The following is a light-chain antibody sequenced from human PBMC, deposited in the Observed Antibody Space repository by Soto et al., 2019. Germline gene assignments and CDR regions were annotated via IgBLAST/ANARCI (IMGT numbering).Light chain of an antibody. CDR2: DAS. J-gene: IGKJ5*01. Sequence: EIVLTQSPATLSLSPGERATLSCRASQSVTSHLAWYQQKPGQAPRLLIYDASNRATGIPARFSGSGSGTDFTLTISSLEPEDFAVYYCQQRYNWPPITFGQGTRLE. V-gene: IGKV3-11*01. CDR1: QSVTSH. CDR3: QQRYNWPPIT.